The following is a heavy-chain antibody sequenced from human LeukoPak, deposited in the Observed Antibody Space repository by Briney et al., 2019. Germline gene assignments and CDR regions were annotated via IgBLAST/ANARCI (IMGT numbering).Heavy chain of an antibody. J-gene: IGHJ4*02. D-gene: IGHD4-11*01. Sequence: PSETLSLTCVVSGDSISGGGYYWSWIRQPPGKGPEWIAFIYHSGTAYYNPSLKSRVAISVDVSKNQFSLKMNSVTAADTAVYYCARVVDYRNYVDFWGQGTLVTVSS. CDR2: IYHSGTA. CDR1: GDSISGGGYY. V-gene: IGHV4-30-2*01. CDR3: ARVVDYRNYVDF.